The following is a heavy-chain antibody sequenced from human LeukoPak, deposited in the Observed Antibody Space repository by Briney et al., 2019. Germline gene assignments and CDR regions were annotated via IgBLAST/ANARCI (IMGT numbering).Heavy chain of an antibody. V-gene: IGHV4-31*11. D-gene: IGHD2-2*01. CDR2: IYYSGST. CDR3: ARDRADCSSTSCYEIGYYFDY. J-gene: IGHJ4*02. CDR1: GGSFSGYY. Sequence: PSETLSLTCAVYGGSFSGYYWSWIRQHPGKGLEWIGYIYYSGSTYYNPSLKSRVTISVDTSKNQFSLKLSSVTAADTAVYYCARDRADCSSTSCYEIGYYFDYWGQGTLVTVSS.